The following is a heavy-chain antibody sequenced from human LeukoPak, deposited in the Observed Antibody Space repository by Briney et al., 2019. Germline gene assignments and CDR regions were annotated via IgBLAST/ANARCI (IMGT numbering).Heavy chain of an antibody. V-gene: IGHV3-53*01. CDR1: GFTISNNY. Sequence: PGGSLRLSCAASGFTISNNYMSWVRQAPGKGLEWVSATYSGGNTYYSDSVKGRFTISRDNSKNTLYLQMNSLRAEDTAVYYCARQVGASTTFDSWGQGTLVTVSS. D-gene: IGHD1-26*01. J-gene: IGHJ4*02. CDR3: ARQVGASTTFDS. CDR2: TYSGGNT.